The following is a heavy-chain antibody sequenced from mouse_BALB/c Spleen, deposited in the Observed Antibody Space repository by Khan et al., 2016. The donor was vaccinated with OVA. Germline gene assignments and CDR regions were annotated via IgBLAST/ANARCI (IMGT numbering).Heavy chain of an antibody. J-gene: IGHJ3*01. CDR2: INPNTDNI. V-gene: IGHV1-26*01. CDR1: GYSFTGYY. D-gene: IGHD2-14*01. CDR3: ARWYDFFAY. Sequence: VQLKQSGPDLVKTGASVKISCKASGYSFTGYYMNWVKQSHGKSPEWIGRINPNTDNINYNQKFRGKAILTVDTSSSTAYMELRSLTSEDSAVCYCARWYDFFAYWGQGTLVTVSA.